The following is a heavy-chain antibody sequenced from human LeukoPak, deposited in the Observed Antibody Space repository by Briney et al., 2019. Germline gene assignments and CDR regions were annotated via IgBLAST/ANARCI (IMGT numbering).Heavy chain of an antibody. CDR2: IYSGGST. CDR1: GFTVSSNY. V-gene: IGHV3-66*01. Sequence: PGGSLRLSCAASGFTVSSNYMSWVRQAPGKGLEWVSVIYSGGSTYYADSVKGRFTISRDNSKNTLYLQMNSLRAEDTAVYYCAKDAIVVVPAALTLYYFDYWGQGTLVTVSS. J-gene: IGHJ4*02. CDR3: AKDAIVVVPAALTLYYFDY. D-gene: IGHD2-2*01.